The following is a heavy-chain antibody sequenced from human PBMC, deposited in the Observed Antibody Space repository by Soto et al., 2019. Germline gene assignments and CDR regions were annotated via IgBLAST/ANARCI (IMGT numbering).Heavy chain of an antibody. CDR1: GGSLIDDY. V-gene: IGHV4-59*01. CDR3: ARGNDWKSSTFDI. D-gene: IGHD2-21*01. CDR2: VYSSGST. Sequence: QVQLQESGPGLVKPLETVSLTCTVSGGSLIDDYWNWIRQPPGKGLEWIGYVYSSGSTNYNPSLKSRVTISVDRSKNQFSLKLSSVTAAAAAVYYCARGNDWKSSTFDIWGHGTMVCVSS. J-gene: IGHJ3*02.